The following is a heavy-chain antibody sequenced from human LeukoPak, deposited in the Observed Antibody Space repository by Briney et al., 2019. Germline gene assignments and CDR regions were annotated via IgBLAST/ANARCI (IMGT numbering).Heavy chain of an antibody. CDR2: IYYSGST. Sequence: PSETLSLTCAVYGGSFSGYYWGWVRQPPGRGLEWIGSIYYSGSTYYNPSLKSRVTISVDTSKNQFSLKLSSVTAADTAMYYCARVVPAAGMDVWGQGTTVTVSS. J-gene: IGHJ6*02. CDR3: ARVVPAAGMDV. V-gene: IGHV4-34*01. CDR1: GGSFSGYY. D-gene: IGHD6-13*01.